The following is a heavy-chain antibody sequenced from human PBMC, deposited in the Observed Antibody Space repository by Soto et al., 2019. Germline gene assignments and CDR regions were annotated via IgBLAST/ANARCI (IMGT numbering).Heavy chain of an antibody. CDR2: ISSSSSYI. D-gene: IGHD6-13*01. CDR1: GFTFSSYS. CDR3: ARDPLGGQQLVPDFDY. V-gene: IGHV3-21*01. J-gene: IGHJ4*02. Sequence: GGSLRLSCAASGFTFSSYSMNWVRQAPGKGLEWVSSISSSSSYIYYADSVKGRFTISRDNAKNSLYLQMNSLRAEDTAVYYCARDPLGGQQLVPDFDYGGQGTLVTVSS.